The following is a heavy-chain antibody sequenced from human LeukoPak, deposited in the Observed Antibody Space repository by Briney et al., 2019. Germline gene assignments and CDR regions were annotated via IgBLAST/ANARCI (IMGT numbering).Heavy chain of an antibody. CDR1: GGSISSGDYY. Sequence: SETLSLTCTVSGGSISSGDYYWSWIRQPPGKGLEWIGYIYYSGSTYYNPSLKSRVTISVDRSKNQFSLKLSSVTAADTAVYYCARHVTTGAFDIWGQGTMVTVSS. CDR2: IYYSGST. V-gene: IGHV4-30-4*01. D-gene: IGHD4-17*01. J-gene: IGHJ3*02. CDR3: ARHVTTGAFDI.